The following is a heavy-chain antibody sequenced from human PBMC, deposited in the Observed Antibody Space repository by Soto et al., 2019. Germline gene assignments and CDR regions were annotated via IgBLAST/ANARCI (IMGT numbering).Heavy chain of an antibody. D-gene: IGHD2-8*01. Sequence: PGGSLRLSCAASGFTFSNAWINWVRQAPGKGLEWVGRVKSKTHGGTTDYAEPVKGRFAISRDDSNNMVYLQMNSLRAEDTAVYYCAKDPSPSPKGYCTNGVCYKGIFDPWGQGTLVTVSS. J-gene: IGHJ5*02. CDR2: VKSKTHGGTT. CDR3: AKDPSPSPKGYCTNGVCYKGIFDP. CDR1: GFTFSNAW. V-gene: IGHV3-15*07.